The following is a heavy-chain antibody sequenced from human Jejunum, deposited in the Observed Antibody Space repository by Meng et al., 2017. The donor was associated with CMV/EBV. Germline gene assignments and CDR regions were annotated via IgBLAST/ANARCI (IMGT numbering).Heavy chain of an antibody. J-gene: IGHJ4*02. CDR2: ISGSGRDT. Sequence: LSCAASVFSFSNFGLSWVRQPPGRGLEWVSCISGSGRDTYYGDSVKGRFTVSRDNSKNTLYLQMNSLRAEDTALYYCAKGAFGGETDYWGQGTLATVSS. D-gene: IGHD3-16*01. CDR1: VFSFSNFG. CDR3: AKGAFGGETDY. V-gene: IGHV3-23*01.